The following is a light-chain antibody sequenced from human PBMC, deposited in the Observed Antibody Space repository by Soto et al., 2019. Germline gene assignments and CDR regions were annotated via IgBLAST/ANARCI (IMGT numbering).Light chain of an antibody. CDR2: ATS. Sequence: EIVMTQSPATLSVSPGERATLSCRASQRVSSKLAWFQQQPGRAPRLLIYATSARATGIPARFSGSGSGTEFPLTISSLQSEDFSVYYGQQYSEWPLTFGGGTRVEIK. J-gene: IGKJ4*01. CDR3: QQYSEWPLT. CDR1: QRVSSK. V-gene: IGKV3-15*01.